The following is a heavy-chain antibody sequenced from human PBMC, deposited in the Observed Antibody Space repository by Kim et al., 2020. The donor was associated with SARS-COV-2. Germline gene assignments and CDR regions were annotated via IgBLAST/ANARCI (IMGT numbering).Heavy chain of an antibody. Sequence: STNDADSGKGRFTITRDNSKNTLYLQMNSLRAEDTAVYYCARDYGDFSFDYWGQGTLVTVSS. CDR3: ARDYGDFSFDY. CDR2: ST. J-gene: IGHJ4*02. D-gene: IGHD3-3*01. V-gene: IGHV3-66*01.